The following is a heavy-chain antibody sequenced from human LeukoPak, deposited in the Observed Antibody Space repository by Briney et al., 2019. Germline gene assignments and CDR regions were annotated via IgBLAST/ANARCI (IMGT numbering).Heavy chain of an antibody. J-gene: IGHJ4*02. CDR3: ARDRGSTEFDY. V-gene: IGHV3-74*01. D-gene: IGHD1-26*01. CDR2: INSDGSRI. Sequence: GGSLRLSCAASGFTFSTYWMHWVRQAPGKGLVRVSRINSDGSRISYADSVKGRFTISRDNAKNTLYLQMNSLRAEDTAVYYCARDRGSTEFDYWGQGTLVTVSS. CDR1: GFTFSTYW.